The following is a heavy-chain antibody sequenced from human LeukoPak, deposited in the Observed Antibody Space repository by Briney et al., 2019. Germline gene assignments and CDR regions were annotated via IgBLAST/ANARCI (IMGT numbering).Heavy chain of an antibody. CDR1: GGSVSNSYY. D-gene: IGHD5-18*01. J-gene: IGHJ4*02. V-gene: IGHV4-61*01. Sequence: TSETLSLTCTVSGGSVSNSYYWNWIRQPPGKGLEWIGYIYYSGSTKYNPSLKSRVTISVDTSKNQFSLKLSSVTAADTAVYYCARSQRGYSYGEEYWGQGTLVTVSS. CDR2: IYYSGST. CDR3: ARSQRGYSYGEEY.